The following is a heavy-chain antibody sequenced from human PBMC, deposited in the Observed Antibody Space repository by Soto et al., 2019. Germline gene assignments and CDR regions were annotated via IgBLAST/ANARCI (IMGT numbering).Heavy chain of an antibody. D-gene: IGHD3-10*01. J-gene: IGHJ6*03. Sequence: EVQVVESGGGLVQPGGSLRLSCEASGFTFSSYWMTWVRQAPGKGLEWVANIKQDGSEKYYVDSVKGRFTISRDNAKNSLYLQMNSLRAEDTAVYSCARAGSNYFASGNYTPYYMDVWGKGTRVTVSS. CDR3: ARAGSNYFASGNYTPYYMDV. V-gene: IGHV3-7*01. CDR2: IKQDGSEK. CDR1: GFTFSSYW.